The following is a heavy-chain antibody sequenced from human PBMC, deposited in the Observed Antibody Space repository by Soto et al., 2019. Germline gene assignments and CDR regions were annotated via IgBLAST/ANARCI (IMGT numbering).Heavy chain of an antibody. Sequence: GASVKVSCKASGYTFTGYYMHWVRQAPGQGLEWMGWINPNSGGTNYAQKFQGWVTMTRDTSISTAYMELSRLRSDDTAVYYCARDNYDILTGYYWFDPWGQGTLVTVSS. J-gene: IGHJ5*02. CDR3: ARDNYDILTGYYWFDP. CDR2: INPNSGGT. CDR1: GYTFTGYY. V-gene: IGHV1-2*04. D-gene: IGHD3-9*01.